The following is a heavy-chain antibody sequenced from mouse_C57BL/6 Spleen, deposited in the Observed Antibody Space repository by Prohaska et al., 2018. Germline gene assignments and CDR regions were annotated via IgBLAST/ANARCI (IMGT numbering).Heavy chain of an antibody. J-gene: IGHJ2*01. CDR2: INPSNGGT. Sequence: LSCKASGYTFTSYWMHWVKQRPGQGLEWIGNINPSNGGTNYNEKFKSKATLTVDKSSSTAYMELRSLTSEDSAVYYCARGNDGYYRYWGQGTTLTVSS. D-gene: IGHD2-3*01. V-gene: IGHV1-53*01. CDR3: ARGNDGYYRY. CDR1: GYTFTSYW.